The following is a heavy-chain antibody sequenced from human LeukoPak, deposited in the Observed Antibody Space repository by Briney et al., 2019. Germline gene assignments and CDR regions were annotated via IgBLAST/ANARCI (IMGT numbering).Heavy chain of an antibody. V-gene: IGHV3-48*02. D-gene: IGHD1-26*01. J-gene: IGHJ3*02. CDR1: GFXFSSYG. CDR2: LSSGNTM. Sequence: GGSLRLSCAASGFXFSSYGIDWVRQAPGKGLEWVSYLSSGNTMYYADSVKGRFTISRDNAKNSLFLQMISLRDEDTAVYYCARYEVGAFDIWGQGTMVTVSS. CDR3: ARYEVGAFDI.